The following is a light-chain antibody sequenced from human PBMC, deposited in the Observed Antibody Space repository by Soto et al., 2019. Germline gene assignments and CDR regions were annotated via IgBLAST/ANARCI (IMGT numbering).Light chain of an antibody. CDR2: GAS. J-gene: IGKJ5*01. CDR3: QQLNYHPVT. V-gene: IGKV1-9*01. CDR1: QGISRY. Sequence: DIQLTQSPSFLSASVGDRVTITCRASQGISRYLAWYQQRPGKAPKLLIYGASTLQSGVPSRFSGSGSGTEFTLTISRLQPEDFASYYCQQLNYHPVTFGQGTRLEIK.